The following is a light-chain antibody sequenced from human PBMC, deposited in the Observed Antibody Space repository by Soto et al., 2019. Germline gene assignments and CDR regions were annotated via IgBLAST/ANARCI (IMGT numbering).Light chain of an antibody. CDR3: QQSYSTLFT. CDR2: VAS. J-gene: IGKJ3*01. V-gene: IGKV1-39*01. Sequence: DIQMTQSPSSLSASVGDSVTITCRTSQTINNYLNWYQQKPGKAPKLLIYVASTLHSGVPSRFSGSGSGKDFTLTISSLQPEDSATYYFQQSYSTLFTFGPGTKVDVK. CDR1: QTINNY.